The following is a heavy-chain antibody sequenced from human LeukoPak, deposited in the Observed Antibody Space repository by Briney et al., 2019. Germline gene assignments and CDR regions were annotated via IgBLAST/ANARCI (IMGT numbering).Heavy chain of an antibody. V-gene: IGHV4-31*03. CDR1: GGSISSGGYY. D-gene: IGHD3-10*01. J-gene: IGHJ3*02. CDR3: AREITMVRGANDAFDI. Sequence: TSSQTLSLTCTVSGGSISSGGYYWSWIRQHPGKGLEWIGYIYYSGSTYYNPSLKSRVTISVDTSKNQFSLKLSSVTAADTAVYYCAREITMVRGANDAFDIWGQGTMVTVSS. CDR2: IYYSGST.